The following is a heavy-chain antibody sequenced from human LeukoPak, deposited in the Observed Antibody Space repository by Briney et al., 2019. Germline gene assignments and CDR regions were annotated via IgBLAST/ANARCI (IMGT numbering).Heavy chain of an antibody. J-gene: IGHJ4*02. CDR2: ISACNGNT. V-gene: IGHV1-18*01. CDR3: ARTIRVTHFDY. Sequence: ASVKVSCKASGYTFTSYGISWVRPAPGQGLEWMGWISACNGNTNYAQKLQGRVTMTTDTSTSTAYMELRSLRSDDTAVYYCARTIRVTHFDYWGQGTLVTVSS. D-gene: IGHD5-24*01. CDR1: GYTFTSYG.